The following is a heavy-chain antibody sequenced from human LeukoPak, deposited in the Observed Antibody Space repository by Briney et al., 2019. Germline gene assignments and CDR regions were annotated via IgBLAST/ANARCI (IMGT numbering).Heavy chain of an antibody. CDR2: ISGGGTTT. V-gene: IGHV3-43*02. CDR3: VKDLGRYRNNCFDY. Sequence: GGSLRLSCAASGFTFDDYAMHWVRQAPGKGLEWVSLISGGGTTTYYTDSVKGRFIISRDDSKNTLYLQMNSLRAEDTAVYYCVKDLGRYRNNCFDYWGQGTLVTVSS. CDR1: GFTFDDYA. D-gene: IGHD1-26*01. J-gene: IGHJ4*02.